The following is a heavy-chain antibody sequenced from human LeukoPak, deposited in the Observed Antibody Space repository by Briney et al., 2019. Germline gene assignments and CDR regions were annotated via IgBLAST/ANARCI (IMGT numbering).Heavy chain of an antibody. Sequence: PSETLSLTCAVYGGSFSGYYWSWIRQPPGKGLEWIGEINHSGSTNYNPSLKSRVTISVDTSKNQFSLKLSSVTAADTAVYYCASQYSSGWTFDYWGQGTLVTVSS. CDR1: GGSFSGYY. J-gene: IGHJ4*02. CDR2: INHSGST. CDR3: ASQYSSGWTFDY. V-gene: IGHV4-34*01. D-gene: IGHD6-19*01.